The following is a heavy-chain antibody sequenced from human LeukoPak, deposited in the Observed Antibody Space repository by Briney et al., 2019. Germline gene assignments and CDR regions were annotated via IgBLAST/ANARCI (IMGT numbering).Heavy chain of an antibody. Sequence: ASVKVSCNASGYTFTSYDINWVRQATGQGLEWMGWMNPNSGNTGYAQKFQGRVTMTRNTSISTAYMELSSLRSEDTAVYYCARGLAPLNRVERSSSTSCYPLGVWGKGTTVTISS. V-gene: IGHV1-8*01. CDR2: MNPNSGNT. J-gene: IGHJ6*04. CDR1: GYTFTSYD. D-gene: IGHD2-2*01. CDR3: ARGLAPLNRVERSSSTSCYPLGV.